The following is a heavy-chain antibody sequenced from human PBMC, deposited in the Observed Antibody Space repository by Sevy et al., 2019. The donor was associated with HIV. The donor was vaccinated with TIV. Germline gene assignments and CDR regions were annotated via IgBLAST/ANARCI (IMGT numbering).Heavy chain of an antibody. CDR2: ISGRGGST. CDR3: AKAPPGHCSSSSCPRAYYYYGMDV. D-gene: IGHD2-15*01. J-gene: IGHJ6*02. CDR1: GFTFSSYA. Sequence: GGSLRLSCAASGFTFSSYAMNWVRQAPGKGLEWVSAISGRGGSTYYAHSVEGRFTMSRDISKNTLYLQMNSLRAEDTAVYYCAKAPPGHCSSSSCPRAYYYYGMDVWGQGTTVTVSS. V-gene: IGHV3-23*01.